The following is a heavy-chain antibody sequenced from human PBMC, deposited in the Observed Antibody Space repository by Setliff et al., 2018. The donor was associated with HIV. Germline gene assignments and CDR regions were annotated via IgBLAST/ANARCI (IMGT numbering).Heavy chain of an antibody. V-gene: IGHV3-7*01. J-gene: IGHJ4*02. D-gene: IGHD3-3*01. CDR1: GFTFNTYW. CDR3: ARDVSWRVRTYIDY. CDR2: IKPDGSEK. Sequence: PGGSLRLSCAASGFTFNTYWMCWVRQAPGKGLEWVANIKPDGSEKNYVDSVKGRFTISRDNAKNSLYLQMNSLTAEDTAVYYCARDVSWRVRTYIDYWGQGALVTVSS.